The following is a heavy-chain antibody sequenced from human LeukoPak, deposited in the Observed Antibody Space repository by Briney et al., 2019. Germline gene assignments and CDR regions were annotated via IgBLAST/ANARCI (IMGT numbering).Heavy chain of an antibody. D-gene: IGHD3-10*01. CDR1: VFTFSSYA. J-gene: IGHJ4*02. CDR3: AKVLRGVMVGFGY. Sequence: GGSLRLSCAASVFTFSSYAMNWVRQAPGKGLEWVSGISGSGGSTNYADSVKGRFTISRDNSKNTLNLQMDSLRAEDSAIYDGAKVLRGVMVGFGYWGQGTLVTVSS. CDR2: ISGSGGST. V-gene: IGHV3-23*01.